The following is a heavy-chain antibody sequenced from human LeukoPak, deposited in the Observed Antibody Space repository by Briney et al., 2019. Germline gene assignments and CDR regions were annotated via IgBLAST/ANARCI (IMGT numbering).Heavy chain of an antibody. D-gene: IGHD3-10*01. CDR2: IYYSGST. CDR1: GGSISSGDYY. J-gene: IGHJ3*02. CDR3: ARSARWFGYAFDI. V-gene: IGHV4-30-4*01. Sequence: SETLSLTCTVSGGSISSGDYYWSWIRQPPGKGLEWIGYIYYSGSTYYNPSLKSRVTISVDTSKNQFSLKLSSVTAADTAVYYCARSARWFGYAFDIWGQGTMVTVSS.